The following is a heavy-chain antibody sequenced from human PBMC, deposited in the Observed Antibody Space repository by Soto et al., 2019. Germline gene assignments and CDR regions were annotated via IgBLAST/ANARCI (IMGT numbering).Heavy chain of an antibody. Sequence: PSETLSLTCAVYGGSFSGYYWSWIRQPPGKGLEWIGEINHSGSTNYNPSLKSRVTISVDTSKNQFSLKLSSVTAADTAVYYCARGREYYDILTGYRLGGYGGYFDYWGQGTLVTVSS. D-gene: IGHD3-9*01. CDR1: GGSFSGYY. CDR2: INHSGST. J-gene: IGHJ4*02. V-gene: IGHV4-34*01. CDR3: ARGREYYDILTGYRLGGYGGYFDY.